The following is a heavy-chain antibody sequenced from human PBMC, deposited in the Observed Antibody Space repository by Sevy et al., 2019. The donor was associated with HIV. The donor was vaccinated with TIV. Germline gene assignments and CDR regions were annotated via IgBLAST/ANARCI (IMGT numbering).Heavy chain of an antibody. CDR1: TFTFSDYY. V-gene: IGHV3-11*01. Sequence: GSLRLSCAASTFTFSDYYRTWIRQAPGKGLESVSYISSRGSHIYYADSVKGRFTISRDNAKNSLYLQMNSLRAEDTDVYYCARVRYNYGSYYFDYWGQGTLVTVSS. J-gene: IGHJ4*02. CDR3: ARVRYNYGSYYFDY. D-gene: IGHD5-18*01. CDR2: ISSRGSHI.